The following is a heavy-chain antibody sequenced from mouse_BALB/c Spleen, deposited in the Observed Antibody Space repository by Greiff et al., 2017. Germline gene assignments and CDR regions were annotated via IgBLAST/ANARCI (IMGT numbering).Heavy chain of an antibody. CDR1: GFTFSSFG. Sequence: EVKVVESGGGLVQPGGSRKLSCAASGFTFSSFGMHWVRQAPEKGLEWVAYISSGSSTIYYADTVKGRFTISRDNPKNTLFLQMTSLRSEDTAMYYCARNLRDWYFDVWGAGTTVTVSS. CDR2: ISSGSSTI. CDR3: ARNLRDWYFDV. V-gene: IGHV5-17*02. J-gene: IGHJ1*01. D-gene: IGHD3-1*01.